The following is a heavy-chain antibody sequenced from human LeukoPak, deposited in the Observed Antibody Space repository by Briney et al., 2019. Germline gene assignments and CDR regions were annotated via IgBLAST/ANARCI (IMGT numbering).Heavy chain of an antibody. CDR3: ARESGDGYIDY. Sequence: GGSLRLSCAASGFTFGDYSMNWVRQAPGKGLEWVSYISSSSTTIYYADSVKGRFTISRDNSKNTLYLQMNSLRAEDTAVYYCARESGDGYIDYWGQGTLVTVSS. J-gene: IGHJ4*02. V-gene: IGHV3-48*01. CDR1: GFTFGDYS. D-gene: IGHD5-24*01. CDR2: ISSSSTTI.